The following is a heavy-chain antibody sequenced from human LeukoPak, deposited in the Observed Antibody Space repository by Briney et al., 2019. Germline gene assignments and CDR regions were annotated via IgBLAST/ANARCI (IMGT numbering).Heavy chain of an antibody. J-gene: IGHJ4*02. CDR3: AKAKVHSGSYYFDY. CDR2: ITNSGGST. CDR1: GFTFSSYA. D-gene: IGHD3-22*01. Sequence: GGSLRLSCAASGFTFSSYAMTWVRQAPGKGLEWVSGITNSGGSTYYADSVKGRFTISRDNSKNTLYLQLSSLRAEDTAVYYCAKAKVHSGSYYFDYWGQGTLVTVSS. V-gene: IGHV3-23*01.